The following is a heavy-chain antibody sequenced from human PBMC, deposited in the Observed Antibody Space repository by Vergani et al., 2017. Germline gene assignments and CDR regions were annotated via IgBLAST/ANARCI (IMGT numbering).Heavy chain of an antibody. CDR1: GGPISSGDYY. J-gene: IGHJ4*02. D-gene: IGHD3-16*02. CDR3: AGERLGDLSLRTFDY. V-gene: IGHV4-30-4*08. Sequence: QVQLQESGPGLVKPSQTLSRTCTVSGGPISSGDYYWSWIRQPPGKGLEWIGYIYYNGNTYYNPSLKSRVTISVDTSKNQFSLKLSSVTAADTAVYYCAGERLGDLSLRTFDYWGQGTLVTVSS. CDR2: IYYNGNT.